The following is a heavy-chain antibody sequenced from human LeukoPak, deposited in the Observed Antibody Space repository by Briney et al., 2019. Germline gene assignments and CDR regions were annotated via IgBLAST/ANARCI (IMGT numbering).Heavy chain of an antibody. CDR3: AKSSETPTIVDY. CDR1: GGSMSSYY. Sequence: SETLSLTCTVSGGSMSSYYWSWIPQSPGGGQDWVGFITYRGATNYNPSLKSRVTISIDTSKNQFFLNLDSVTAADTAVYYCAKSSETPTIVDYWGQGTLVTVSS. V-gene: IGHV4-59*01. J-gene: IGHJ4*02. D-gene: IGHD5-24*01. CDR2: ITYRGAT.